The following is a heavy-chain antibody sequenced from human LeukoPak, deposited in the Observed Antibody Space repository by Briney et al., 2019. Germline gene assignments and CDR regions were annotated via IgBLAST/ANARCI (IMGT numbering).Heavy chain of an antibody. CDR2: IYYSGST. J-gene: IGHJ6*02. CDR3: ARDRGAVTTSNYYYGMDV. Sequence: SETLSLTCTVSGGSISSYYWSWIRQPPGKGLEWIGYIYYSGSTNYNPSLKSRVTISVDTSKNQFSLKLSSVTAADTAVYYCARDRGAVTTSNYYYGMDVWGQGTTVTVSS. D-gene: IGHD4-17*01. V-gene: IGHV4-59*01. CDR1: GGSISSYY.